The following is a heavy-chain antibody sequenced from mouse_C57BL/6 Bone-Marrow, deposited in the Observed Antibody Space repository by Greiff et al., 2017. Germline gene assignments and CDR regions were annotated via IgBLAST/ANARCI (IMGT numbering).Heavy chain of an antibody. CDR2: IDPSDSYT. Sequence: QVQLKQPGAELVMPGASVKLSCKASGYTFTSYWMHWVKQRPGQGLEWIGEIDPSDSYTNYNQKFKGKSTLTVDKSSSTAYMQLSSLTSEDSAVYYCARSMGYGRALYYFDYWGKGTTLTVSS. J-gene: IGHJ2*01. V-gene: IGHV1-69*01. CDR3: ARSMGYGRALYYFDY. D-gene: IGHD1-1*01. CDR1: GYTFTSYW.